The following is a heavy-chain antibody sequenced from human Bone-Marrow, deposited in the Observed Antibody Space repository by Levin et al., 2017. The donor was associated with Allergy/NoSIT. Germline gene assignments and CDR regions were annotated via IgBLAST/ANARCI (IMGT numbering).Heavy chain of an antibody. CDR1: GFIFDSYE. CDR3: GKDYRLSNLAVPSIDY. J-gene: IGHJ4*01. V-gene: IGHV3-48*03. CDR2: ISSSGQTI. Sequence: PGGSLRLSCVGSGFIFDSYEFNWVRQVTGKGLEWLGYISSSGQTIHSADSVRGRFTISRDNAKNSLYLQMNSLRAEDTALYYCGKDYRLSNLAVPSIDYWGQGTLVTFSS. D-gene: IGHD6-19*01.